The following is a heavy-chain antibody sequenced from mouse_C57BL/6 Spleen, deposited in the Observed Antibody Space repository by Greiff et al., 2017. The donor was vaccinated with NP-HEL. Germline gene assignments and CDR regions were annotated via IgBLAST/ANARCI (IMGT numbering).Heavy chain of an antibody. CDR1: GYTFTDYY. Sequence: EVQLQQSGPELVKPGASVKISCKASGYTFTDYYMNWVKQSPGKSLEWIGDINPNNGGTSYNQKFKGKATLTVDKSSSTAYMELRSLTSEDSAVYYCASGIFDYWGQGTTLTVSS. V-gene: IGHV1-26*01. CDR3: ASGIFDY. D-gene: IGHD1-1*02. J-gene: IGHJ2*01. CDR2: INPNNGGT.